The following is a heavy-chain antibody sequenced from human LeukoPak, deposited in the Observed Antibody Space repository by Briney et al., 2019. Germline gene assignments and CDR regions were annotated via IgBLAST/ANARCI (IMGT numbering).Heavy chain of an antibody. CDR3: AELGITMIGGV. CDR2: ISSSGSTI. CDR1: GFTFSSYS. D-gene: IGHD3-10*02. Sequence: GGSLRLSCAASGFTFSSYSMAWVRQAPGKGLEWVSYISSSGSTIYYADSVKGRFTISRDNAKNSLYLQMNSLRAEDTAVYYCAELGITMIGGVWGKGTTVTISS. J-gene: IGHJ6*04. V-gene: IGHV3-48*04.